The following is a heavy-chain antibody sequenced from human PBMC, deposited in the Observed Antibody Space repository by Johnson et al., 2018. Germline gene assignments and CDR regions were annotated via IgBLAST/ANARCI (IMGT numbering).Heavy chain of an antibody. Sequence: VQLQESGGGLVQPGGSLKLSCSASGFTFSASAMHWVRQASGKGLEWVGRIRSRTNNFATSYATPLKGRFIISRDDSKKTLYLQRNSLRNEDTAVYNCARERTGYYPHCWGQGALVTVSS. V-gene: IGHV3-73*01. CDR1: GFTFSASA. J-gene: IGHJ4*02. CDR2: IRSRTNNFAT. CDR3: ARERTGYYPHC. D-gene: IGHD3/OR15-3a*01.